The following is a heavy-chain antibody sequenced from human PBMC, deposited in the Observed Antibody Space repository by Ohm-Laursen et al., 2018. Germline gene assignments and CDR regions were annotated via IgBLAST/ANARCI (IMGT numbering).Heavy chain of an antibody. V-gene: IGHV4-61*08. CDR2: INHSGST. J-gene: IGHJ3*02. CDR3: ARRGHAFDI. CDR1: GGSISSGGYY. Sequence: SDTLSLTCTVSGGSISSGGYYWSWIRQPPGKGLEWIGEINHSGSTNYNPSLKSRVTISLNTSKNQFSLKLGSVTAADTAVYYCARRGHAFDIWGQGTMVTVSS.